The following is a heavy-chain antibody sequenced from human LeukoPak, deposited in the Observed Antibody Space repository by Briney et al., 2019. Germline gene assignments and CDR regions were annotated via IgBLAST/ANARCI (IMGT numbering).Heavy chain of an antibody. CDR1: GFTVSSYA. CDR2: ISYDGSNK. J-gene: IGHJ6*02. Sequence: PGRSLRLSCAASGFTVSSYAMHWVRQAPGKGLAGVAVISYDGSNKYYADSVKGRFTISRDNSKNTLDLQMNSLTAEDTAVYYGARTQLLGPYYYYYGMDVWGQGTTVTVSS. D-gene: IGHD2-2*01. CDR3: ARTQLLGPYYYYYGMDV. V-gene: IGHV3-30*04.